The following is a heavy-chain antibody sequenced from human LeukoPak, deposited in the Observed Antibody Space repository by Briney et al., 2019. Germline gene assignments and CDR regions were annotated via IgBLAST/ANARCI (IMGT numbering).Heavy chain of an antibody. D-gene: IGHD2-2*01. V-gene: IGHV4-34*01. CDR1: GGSFSGYY. Sequence: SGTLSLTCAVYGGSFSGYYWSWIRQPPGKGLEWIGEINHSGSTNYNPSLKSRVTISVDRSKNQFSLKLSSVTAADTAVYYCARQLGYCSSTSCYLSWFDPWGQGTLVTVSS. J-gene: IGHJ5*02. CDR2: INHSGST. CDR3: ARQLGYCSSTSCYLSWFDP.